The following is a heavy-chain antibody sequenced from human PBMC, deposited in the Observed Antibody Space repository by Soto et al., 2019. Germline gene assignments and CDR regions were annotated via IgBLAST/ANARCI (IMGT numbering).Heavy chain of an antibody. V-gene: IGHV3-43*01. CDR2: ISWDGGST. Sequence: DVQLVESGGVVVQPGGSLRLSCAASGFTFDDYTMHWVRQAPGKGLEWVSLISWDGGSTYYTDSVKGRFTISRDNSKNSLYLQMNSLRTEDTALYYCAKGSNNWNFPGVYYGMDVWGQGTTVTVSS. J-gene: IGHJ6*02. CDR3: AKGSNNWNFPGVYYGMDV. CDR1: GFTFDDYT. D-gene: IGHD1-7*01.